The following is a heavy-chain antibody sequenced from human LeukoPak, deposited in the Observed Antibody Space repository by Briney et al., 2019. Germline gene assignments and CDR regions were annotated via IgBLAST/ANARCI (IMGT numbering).Heavy chain of an antibody. CDR1: GYSISSGYD. D-gene: IGHD2-2*01. CDR3: ARDPLPAANVFDY. J-gene: IGHJ4*02. Sequence: KPSETLSLTCAVSGYSISSGYDWGWIRQPPGKGLEWIGSIYHSGRTYYNPSLKSRVTISVDTSKNQFSLKLGSVTAADTAVYYCARDPLPAANVFDYWGQGTLVTVSS. V-gene: IGHV4-38-2*02. CDR2: IYHSGRT.